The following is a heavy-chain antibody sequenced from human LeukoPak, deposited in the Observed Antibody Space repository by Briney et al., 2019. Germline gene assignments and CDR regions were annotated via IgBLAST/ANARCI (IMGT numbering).Heavy chain of an antibody. CDR2: INTNQGNT. CDR3: ARDNIGFDY. J-gene: IGHJ4*02. CDR1: GCTFTSYA. Sequence: ASVKVSCKASGCTFTSYAIIWVRQAPGQGLEWMGWINTNQGNTNYAQNFQGRVIMTTDTSTSTVYLELSSLRSDDTAVYYCARDNIGFDYWGQGALVTVSS. V-gene: IGHV1-18*01.